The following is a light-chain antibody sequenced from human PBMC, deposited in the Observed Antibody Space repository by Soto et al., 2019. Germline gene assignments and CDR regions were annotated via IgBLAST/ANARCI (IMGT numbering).Light chain of an antibody. V-gene: IGLV2-11*01. CDR1: SSDVGRYSY. Sequence: QSALTQPRSVSGSPGQSVSISCTGTSSDVGRYSYVSWYQQHPGKAPKLMIYDVSERPSGVPDRFSGSKSGNTASLTISGLQAEDEADYYCCSYAGTYTGVFGTG. CDR2: DVS. J-gene: IGLJ1*01. CDR3: CSYAGTYTGV.